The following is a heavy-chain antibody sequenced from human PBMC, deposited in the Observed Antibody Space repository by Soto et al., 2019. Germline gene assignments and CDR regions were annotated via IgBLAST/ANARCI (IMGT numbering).Heavy chain of an antibody. D-gene: IGHD3-22*01. V-gene: IGHV1-69*13. J-gene: IGHJ4*02. CDR1: GGTFSSYA. CDR2: IIPIFGTA. CDR3: ASFRDSSGYYPLYY. Sequence: GASVKVSCKASGGTFSSYAISWVRQAPGQGLDWMGGIIPIFGTANYAQKFQGRVTITADESTSTAYMELSSLRSEDTAVYYCASFRDSSGYYPLYYWGQGTLVTVSS.